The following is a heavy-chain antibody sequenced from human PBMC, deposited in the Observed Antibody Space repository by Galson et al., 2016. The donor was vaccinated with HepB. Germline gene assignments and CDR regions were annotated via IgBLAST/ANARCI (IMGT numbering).Heavy chain of an antibody. CDR1: GGSISSSNW. J-gene: IGHJ6*04. CDR2: IYHSRST. Sequence: SETLSLTCAVSGGSISSSNWWSWVRQSPGKGLEWIGEIYHSRSTNYNPSLKSRVTISIDKSKNQFSLKLSSVTAADTAVYYCARAPVRDYYDSSGFLGYWGKGTTVTVSS. D-gene: IGHD3-22*01. CDR3: ARAPVRDYYDSSGFLGY. V-gene: IGHV4-4*02.